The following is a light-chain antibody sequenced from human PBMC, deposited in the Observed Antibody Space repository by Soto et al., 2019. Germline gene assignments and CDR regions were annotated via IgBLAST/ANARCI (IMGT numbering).Light chain of an antibody. V-gene: IGKV3-15*01. Sequence: EIVMTQSPATLSVSPGERATLSCRASQSVRSNLAWYQQKPGQAPRFLIYDASTRGTGIPARFSGSGSGTEFTLTISSLQSEDFAVYYCQQYNNWLALTVGGGTKVEIK. J-gene: IGKJ4*01. CDR3: QQYNNWLALT. CDR1: QSVRSN. CDR2: DAS.